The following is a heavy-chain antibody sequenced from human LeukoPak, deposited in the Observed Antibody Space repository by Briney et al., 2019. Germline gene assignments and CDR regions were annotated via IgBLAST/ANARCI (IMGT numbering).Heavy chain of an antibody. CDR2: IYSGYSDT. Sequence: GESPKTSCRGSGYSFTSYWIGWVRQMPGKGLGGVVIIYSGYSDTRYSPSFQGQVTISADKSISTAYLQWSSLKASDTAMYYCARHSARIAAAGTVAEPLDYWGQGTLVTVSS. D-gene: IGHD6-13*01. CDR1: GYSFTSYW. J-gene: IGHJ4*02. V-gene: IGHV5-51*01. CDR3: ARHSARIAAAGTVAEPLDY.